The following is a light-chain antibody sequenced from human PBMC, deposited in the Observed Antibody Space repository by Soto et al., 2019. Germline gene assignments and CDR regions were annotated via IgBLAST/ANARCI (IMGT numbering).Light chain of an antibody. CDR2: DVT. CDR1: SSDVGGYIY. CDR3: SSYTTSTSYV. V-gene: IGLV2-14*01. J-gene: IGLJ1*01. Sequence: QSVLTQPASVSGSPGQSITISFTGTSSDVGGYIYVSWYQQHPGKAPKLMIYDVTSRPSGVSYRFSGSKSGNTASLTISGLQAEDEADYYCSSYTTSTSYVFGTATKVTV.